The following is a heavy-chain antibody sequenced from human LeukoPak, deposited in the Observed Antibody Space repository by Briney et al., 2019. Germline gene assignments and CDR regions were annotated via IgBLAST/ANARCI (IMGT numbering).Heavy chain of an antibody. Sequence: PGGSLRLSCAASGFTFSNYAMSWVRQAPGKGLEWVSSFNPSSGSTYYADSVKGRFTISEDKSKNTLYLQMSSLRAEDTALYYCAKEHMAAAVYYFDYWGQGTPVTVSS. V-gene: IGHV3-23*01. CDR2: FNPSSGST. CDR3: AKEHMAAAVYYFDY. J-gene: IGHJ4*02. D-gene: IGHD6-13*01. CDR1: GFTFSNYA.